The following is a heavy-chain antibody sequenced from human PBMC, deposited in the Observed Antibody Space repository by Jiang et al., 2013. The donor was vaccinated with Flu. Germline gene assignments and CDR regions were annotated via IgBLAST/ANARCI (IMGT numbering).Heavy chain of an antibody. V-gene: IGHV5-51*01. D-gene: IGHD3-10*02. Sequence: IIYPGDSDTRYSPSFQGQVTISADKSISTAYLQWSSLKASDTAMYYCATLFGELLWEGLNDYWGQGTLVTVSS. J-gene: IGHJ4*02. CDR2: IYPGDSDT. CDR3: ATLFGELLWEGLNDY.